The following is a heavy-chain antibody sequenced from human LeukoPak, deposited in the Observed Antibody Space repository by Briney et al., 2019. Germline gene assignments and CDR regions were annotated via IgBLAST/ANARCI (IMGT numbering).Heavy chain of an antibody. V-gene: IGHV3-23*01. Sequence: GGSPRLSCAASGFTFGSYAMSWVRQAPGKGLEWVSAISGSGGSTYYADSVKGRFTISRDNSKNTLYLQMNSLRAEDTAVYYCAKDRAPHSSSWYYFDYWGQGTLVTVSS. D-gene: IGHD6-13*01. CDR1: GFTFGSYA. CDR3: AKDRAPHSSSWYYFDY. J-gene: IGHJ4*02. CDR2: ISGSGGST.